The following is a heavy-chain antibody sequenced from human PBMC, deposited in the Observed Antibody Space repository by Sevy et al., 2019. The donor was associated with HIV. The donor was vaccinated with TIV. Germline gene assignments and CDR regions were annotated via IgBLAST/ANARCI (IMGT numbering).Heavy chain of an antibody. CDR2: IYYSGST. CDR1: GGSISSYY. D-gene: IGHD5-18*01. V-gene: IGHV4-59*01. Sequence: SETLSLTCTVSGGSISSYYWSWIRQPPGNGLEWIGYIYYSGSTNYNPSLKSRVTISVDTSKNQFSLKLSSVTAADTAVYYCARVRYAGPALQLWRGGYYYYYMDVWGKGTTVTVSS. J-gene: IGHJ6*03. CDR3: ARVRYAGPALQLWRGGYYYYYMDV.